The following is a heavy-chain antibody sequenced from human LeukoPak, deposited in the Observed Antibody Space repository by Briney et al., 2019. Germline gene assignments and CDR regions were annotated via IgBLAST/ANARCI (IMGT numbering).Heavy chain of an antibody. V-gene: IGHV3-48*03. CDR1: GFTFSSYE. D-gene: IGHD2-8*02. J-gene: IGHJ4*02. CDR3: ARYPSGGYYFDY. Sequence: GGSLRLSCAASGFTFSSYEMNWVRQAPGKGLEWVSYISSSGSTIYYADSVKGRFTISRDNAKNSLYLQMNSLRAEDTAVYYCARYPSGGYYFDYWGQGTLVTASS. CDR2: ISSSGSTI.